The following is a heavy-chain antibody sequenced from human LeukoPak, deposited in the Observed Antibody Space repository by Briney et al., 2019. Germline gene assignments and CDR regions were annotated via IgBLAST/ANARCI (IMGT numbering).Heavy chain of an antibody. CDR1: GFTFSSYE. J-gene: IGHJ4*02. V-gene: IGHV3-48*03. D-gene: IGHD3-22*01. CDR2: ISSSSSTI. CDR3: ARLHLSKWLLTYEDGDY. Sequence: GGSLRLSCAASGFTFSSYEMNWVRQAPGKGLEWVSNISSSSSTIYYADSLKGRFTISRDNAKNSLYLQMNSLRAEDTAVYYCARLHLSKWLLTYEDGDYWGQGTLVTVSS.